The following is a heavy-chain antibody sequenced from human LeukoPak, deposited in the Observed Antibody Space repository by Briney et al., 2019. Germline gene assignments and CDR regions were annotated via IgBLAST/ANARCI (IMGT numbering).Heavy chain of an antibody. CDR1: GGSISSYY. CDR2: IYYSGST. D-gene: IGHD3-9*01. V-gene: IGHV4-59*01. CDR3: ARDRSNYDILTGYYGDAFDI. J-gene: IGHJ3*02. Sequence: SETLSLTCTVSGGSISSYYWSWIRQPPGKGLEWIGYIYYSGSTNYNPSLKSRVTISVDTSKNQFSLKLSSVTAADTAVYYCARDRSNYDILTGYYGDAFDIRGQGTMVTVSS.